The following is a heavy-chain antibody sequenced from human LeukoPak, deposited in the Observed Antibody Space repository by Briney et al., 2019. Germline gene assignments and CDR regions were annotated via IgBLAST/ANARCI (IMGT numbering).Heavy chain of an antibody. Sequence: SVKVSCKASGGTFSSYAISWVRQAPGHGLEWMGGIIPIFGTANYAQKFQGRVTITADESTSTAYMELSSLRSEDTAVYYCARVRTTVVTPGYYYYMDVWGKGTTVTVSS. V-gene: IGHV1-69*13. J-gene: IGHJ6*03. CDR3: ARVRTTVVTPGYYYYMDV. CDR2: IIPIFGTA. CDR1: GGTFSSYA. D-gene: IGHD4-23*01.